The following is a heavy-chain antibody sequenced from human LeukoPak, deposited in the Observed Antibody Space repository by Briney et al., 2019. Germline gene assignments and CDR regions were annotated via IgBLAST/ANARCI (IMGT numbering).Heavy chain of an antibody. CDR1: GFTFSGFI. D-gene: IGHD3-10*01. V-gene: IGHV3-73*01. J-gene: IGHJ3*02. Sequence: QPGGSLRLSCAASGFTFSGFIIPWVRQAPGKGLEWIGRVTSKTNSYATAYAASVKGRFTASRDDSKKTAYLQMNSLKAEDTAVYYCAAGITLVRGGTFDIWGQGTMVIVSS. CDR3: AAGITLVRGGTFDI. CDR2: VTSKTNSYAT.